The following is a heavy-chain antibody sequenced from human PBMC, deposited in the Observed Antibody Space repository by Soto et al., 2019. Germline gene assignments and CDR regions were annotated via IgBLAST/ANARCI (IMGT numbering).Heavy chain of an antibody. CDR2: INPNSGGT. CDR3: ARATPGYYYGMDV. CDR1: GYTFTGYY. V-gene: IGHV1-2*04. J-gene: IGHJ6*02. Sequence: GASVKVSCKASGYTFTGYYMHWVRQAPGQGLEWMGWINPNSGGTNYAQKFQGWVTMTRDTSISTAYMELSRLRSDDTAVYYCARATPGYYYGMDVWGQGTTVTVSS.